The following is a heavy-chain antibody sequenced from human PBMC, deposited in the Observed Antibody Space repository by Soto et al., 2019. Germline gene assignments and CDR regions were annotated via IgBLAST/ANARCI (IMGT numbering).Heavy chain of an antibody. Sequence: GASVKVSCKASGYTFTSYAMHWVRQSPGQRLEWMGWINAGNGNTKYSQKFQGRVTITRDTSASTAYMELSSLRSEDTAVYYCARDPRPPYYYDSSAGPGFDYWGQGTLVTVSS. CDR2: INAGNGNT. J-gene: IGHJ4*02. V-gene: IGHV1-3*01. D-gene: IGHD3-22*01. CDR1: GYTFTSYA. CDR3: ARDPRPPYYYDSSAGPGFDY.